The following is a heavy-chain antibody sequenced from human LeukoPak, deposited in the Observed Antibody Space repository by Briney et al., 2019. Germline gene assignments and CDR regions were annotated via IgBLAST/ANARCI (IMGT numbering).Heavy chain of an antibody. CDR3: ARSGGLQKFDY. Sequence: GGSLRLSCAASEFTFSNYALHWVRQAPGKGLQWVAVISYDGTTIHYADSVKGRFIISRDTSKNTLYLQMNSLRAEDTAVYYCARSGGLQKFDYWGQGTLVTVSS. V-gene: IGHV3-30-3*01. J-gene: IGHJ4*02. CDR1: EFTFSNYA. D-gene: IGHD4-11*01. CDR2: ISYDGTTI.